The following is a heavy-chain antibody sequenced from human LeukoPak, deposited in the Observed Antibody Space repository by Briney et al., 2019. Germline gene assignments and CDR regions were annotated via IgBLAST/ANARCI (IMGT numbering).Heavy chain of an antibody. D-gene: IGHD3-22*01. CDR1: GGSISNYY. Sequence: SETLSLTCNVSGGSISNYYWSWIRQPAGKGLEWVGRIYTSGSTNYNPSLRGRVSMSVDTSTNQFSLKLSSVTAADTAVYYCARESADRDSSGYVWGQGALVTVSS. CDR3: ARESADRDSSGYV. V-gene: IGHV4-4*07. CDR2: IYTSGST. J-gene: IGHJ4*02.